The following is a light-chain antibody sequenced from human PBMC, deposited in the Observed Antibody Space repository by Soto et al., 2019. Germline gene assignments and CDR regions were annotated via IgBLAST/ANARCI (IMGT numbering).Light chain of an antibody. CDR1: SSDVGGYNY. CDR2: EVS. CDR3: SSYSSSYTLGV. Sequence: QSALTQPASVSGSPGQSITISCTGTSSDVGGYNYVSWYQQHPGKAPKLMIYEVSNRPSGVSNRFSGSKSGNTASLTISGLQAEDEADYYCSSYSSSYTLGVFGGGTTLTVL. J-gene: IGLJ2*01. V-gene: IGLV2-14*01.